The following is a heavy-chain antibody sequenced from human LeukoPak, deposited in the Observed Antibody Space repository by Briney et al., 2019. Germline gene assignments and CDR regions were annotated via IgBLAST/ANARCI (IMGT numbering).Heavy chain of an antibody. CDR3: ARSWYSSSSWGY. Sequence: GESLKISCKGSGYSFTNYWIAWVRQMPGKRLEWMGVIYPGDSDTRYSPSFQGQVTISADKSISTAYLQWSSLKASDTAMYYCARSWYSSSSWGYWGQGTLVTVSS. CDR2: IYPGDSDT. D-gene: IGHD6-6*01. J-gene: IGHJ4*02. V-gene: IGHV5-51*01. CDR1: GYSFTNYW.